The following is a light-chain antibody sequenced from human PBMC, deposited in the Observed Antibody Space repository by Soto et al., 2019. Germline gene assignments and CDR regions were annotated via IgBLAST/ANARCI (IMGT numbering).Light chain of an antibody. Sequence: DIQITQSPSSLSASVGDRVAITCLSSQGISNYLAWYQQKPGKVPKLLIYAASTLQSGVPSRFSGSGSGTDFTLTISSLQPEDFATYYCQQTLSFPPTFGQGTKVDI. V-gene: IGKV1-27*01. CDR2: AAS. CDR3: QQTLSFPPT. CDR1: QGISNY. J-gene: IGKJ1*01.